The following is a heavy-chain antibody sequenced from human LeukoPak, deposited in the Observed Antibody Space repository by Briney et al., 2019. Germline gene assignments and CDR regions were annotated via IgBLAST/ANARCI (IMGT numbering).Heavy chain of an antibody. J-gene: IGHJ4*02. CDR2: ISDIGGI. Sequence: SETLSLTCTVSGGSISSYYWSWIRQPPGKGLEWIAYISDIGGINYNPSLKSRVTISLDTSKNQFSLKLSSVTAADTAVYYCARTPADFWSGYPEYYFDYWGQGTLVTVSS. V-gene: IGHV4-59*08. CDR3: ARTPADFWSGYPEYYFDY. D-gene: IGHD3-3*01. CDR1: GGSISSYY.